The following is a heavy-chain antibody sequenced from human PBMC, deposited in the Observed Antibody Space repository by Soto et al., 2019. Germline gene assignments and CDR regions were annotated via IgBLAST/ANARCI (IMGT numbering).Heavy chain of an antibody. CDR3: ARDGPYSATNWFEP. D-gene: IGHD4-4*01. CDR2: ISAYNGNT. Sequence: GASVNVSCKASGYTFTSYGISWVRQAPGQGLEWMGWISAYNGNTNYAQKLQGRVTVTTDTSTSTACMELRCLRSDDTAVYYCARDGPYSATNWFEPWGQGTLVTVSS. J-gene: IGHJ5*02. CDR1: GYTFTSYG. V-gene: IGHV1-18*04.